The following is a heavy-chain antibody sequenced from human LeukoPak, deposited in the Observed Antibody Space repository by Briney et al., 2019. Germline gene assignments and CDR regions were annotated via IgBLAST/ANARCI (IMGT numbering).Heavy chain of an antibody. Sequence: QPGRSLRLSCAASGFTFSSYATHWVRQAPGKGLEWVAVISYDGSNKYYADSVKGRFTIPRDNSKNTLYLQMNSLRAEDTAVYYCAREGLLWFGESHDAFDIWGQGTMVTVSS. CDR3: AREGLLWFGESHDAFDI. CDR2: ISYDGSNK. V-gene: IGHV3-30*04. D-gene: IGHD3-10*01. J-gene: IGHJ3*02. CDR1: GFTFSSYA.